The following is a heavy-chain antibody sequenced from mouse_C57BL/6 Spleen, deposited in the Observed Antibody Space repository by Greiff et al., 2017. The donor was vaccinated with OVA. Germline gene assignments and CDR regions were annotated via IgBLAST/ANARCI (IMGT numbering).Heavy chain of an antibody. V-gene: IGHV1-54*01. CDR1: GYAFTNYL. Sequence: QVQLQQSGAELVRPGTSVKVSCKASGYAFTNYLIEWVKQRPGQGLERIGVINPGSGGTNYNEKFKGKGTLTADKSSSTAYMQLSSLTSDDSAVYFCARVDYSNFDYWGQGTTLTVSS. D-gene: IGHD2-5*01. J-gene: IGHJ2*01. CDR2: INPGSGGT. CDR3: ARVDYSNFDY.